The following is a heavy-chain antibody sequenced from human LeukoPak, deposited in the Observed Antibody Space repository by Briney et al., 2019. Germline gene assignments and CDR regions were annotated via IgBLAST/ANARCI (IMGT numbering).Heavy chain of an antibody. J-gene: IGHJ5*02. Sequence: GGSLRLSCAASGFTFSSYSMNWVRQAPGKGLEWVSSISSSSSYIYYADSLKGRFTISRDNAKNSLYLQMNSLRAEDTAVYYCARDLHAWPRENTTWFDPWGQGTLVTVSS. CDR1: GFTFSSYS. V-gene: IGHV3-21*01. D-gene: IGHD1-14*01. CDR2: ISSSSSYI. CDR3: ARDLHAWPRENTTWFDP.